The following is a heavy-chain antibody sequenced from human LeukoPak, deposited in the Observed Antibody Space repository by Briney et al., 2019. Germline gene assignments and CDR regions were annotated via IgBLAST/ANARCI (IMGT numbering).Heavy chain of an antibody. J-gene: IGHJ2*01. CDR1: GGSISHYF. CDR3: AKTVAGYWYFDL. Sequence: KPSETLSLTCTVSGGSISHYFWSWIRQPPGKPLEWIGYIYYSGSTNYNPSLKSRLTISVDTSKDQFSLKLSSETAADTAVYYCAKTVAGYWYFDLWGRGTLVTVSS. CDR2: IYYSGST. D-gene: IGHD6-19*01. V-gene: IGHV4-59*08.